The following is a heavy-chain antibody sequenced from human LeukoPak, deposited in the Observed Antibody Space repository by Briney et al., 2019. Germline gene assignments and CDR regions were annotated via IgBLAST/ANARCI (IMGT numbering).Heavy chain of an antibody. CDR2: IYYSGST. V-gene: IGHV4-30-4*01. CDR1: GGSISSGDYY. CDR3: ARVRMGYSYGVPDDAFDI. Sequence: SQTLSLTCTVSGGSISSGDYYWRWLRQPPGTGLEWIGYIYYSGSTYYNPSLKSRVTISVDTSKNQFSLKLSSVTAADTAVYYCARVRMGYSYGVPDDAFDIWGQGTMVTVSS. D-gene: IGHD5-18*01. J-gene: IGHJ3*02.